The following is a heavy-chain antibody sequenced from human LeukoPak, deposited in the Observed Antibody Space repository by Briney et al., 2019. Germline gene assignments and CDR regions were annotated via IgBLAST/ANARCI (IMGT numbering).Heavy chain of an antibody. CDR1: GYSISSGYY. CDR2: IYHSGST. Sequence: SETLSLTCTVSGYSISSGYYWGWIRQPPGKGLEWIGSIYHSGSTYYNPSLKSRVTISVDTSKNQFSLKLSSVTAADTAVYYCASVTRITMVRGVFDYWGQGTLVTVSS. J-gene: IGHJ4*02. D-gene: IGHD3-10*01. V-gene: IGHV4-38-2*02. CDR3: ASVTRITMVRGVFDY.